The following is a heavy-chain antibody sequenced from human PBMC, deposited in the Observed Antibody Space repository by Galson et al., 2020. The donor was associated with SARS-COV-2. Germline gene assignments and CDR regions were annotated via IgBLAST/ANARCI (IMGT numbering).Heavy chain of an antibody. D-gene: IGHD6-19*01. V-gene: IGHV3-23*01. Sequence: GGSLRLSCAASGFPFSSYVLSWVRQAPGRGLEWVSGASGSGGSTYYADSMRGRFTISRDSSRNTLYLQMNSLRADDTAVYYCAAGAVAGTGYWGQGTLVTVSS. CDR3: AAGAVAGTGY. CDR1: GFPFSSYV. CDR2: ASGSGGST. J-gene: IGHJ4*02.